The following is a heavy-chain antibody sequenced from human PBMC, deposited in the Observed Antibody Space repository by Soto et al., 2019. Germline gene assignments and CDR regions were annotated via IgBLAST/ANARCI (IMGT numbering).Heavy chain of an antibody. J-gene: IGHJ3*02. Sequence: ASVKVSCKASGGTFSSYAISWVRQAPGQGLEWMGGIIPIFGTANYAQKFQGRVTITADESTSTAYMELSSLRSDDTAVYYCARLGPRRDHDAFDIWGQGTMVTVSS. CDR3: ARLGPRRDHDAFDI. V-gene: IGHV1-69*13. CDR2: IIPIFGTA. CDR1: GGTFSSYA.